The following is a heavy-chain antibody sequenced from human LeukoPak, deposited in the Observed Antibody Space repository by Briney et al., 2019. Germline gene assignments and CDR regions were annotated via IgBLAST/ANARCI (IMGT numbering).Heavy chain of an antibody. CDR3: ARGPAIGIAVAGHLQH. V-gene: IGHV1-8*03. CDR2: MNPNSGNT. Sequence: ASVKVSCKASGYTFTSYDINWVRQASGQGLEWMGWMNPNSGNTGYAQKFQGRVTITRNTSISTAYMELSSLRSEDTAVYYCARGPAIGIAVAGHLQHWGQGTLVTVSS. J-gene: IGHJ1*01. CDR1: GYTFTSYD. D-gene: IGHD6-19*01.